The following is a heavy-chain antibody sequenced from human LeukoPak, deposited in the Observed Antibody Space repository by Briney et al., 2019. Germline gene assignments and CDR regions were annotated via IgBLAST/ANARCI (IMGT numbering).Heavy chain of an antibody. Sequence: PGGSLRLSCAASGFTFSSYAMSWVRQAPGKGLEWVSAISGSGGSTYYADSVKGRFTISRDNSKNTLYLQMNSPRAEDTAVYYCAKSTGEGFLEWLLLLDYWGQGTLVTVSS. CDR1: GFTFSSYA. CDR3: AKSTGEGFLEWLLLLDY. J-gene: IGHJ4*02. CDR2: ISGSGGST. V-gene: IGHV3-23*01. D-gene: IGHD3-3*01.